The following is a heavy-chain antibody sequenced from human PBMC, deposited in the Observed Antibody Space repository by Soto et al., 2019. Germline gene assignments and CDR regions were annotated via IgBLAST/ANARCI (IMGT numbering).Heavy chain of an antibody. CDR2: INPRGFFT. CDR3: ARDHPTVTNALDI. Sequence: ASVKVSCKASGYTFTSYNIHWVRQAPGQGLEWVGMINPRGFFTTYAQKFRGRVTMTGDTSTSVVYMELTNLRSEDTAVYYCARDHPTVTNALDIWGQGTMVTVSS. CDR1: GYTFTSYN. V-gene: IGHV1-46*01. J-gene: IGHJ3*02. D-gene: IGHD4-17*01.